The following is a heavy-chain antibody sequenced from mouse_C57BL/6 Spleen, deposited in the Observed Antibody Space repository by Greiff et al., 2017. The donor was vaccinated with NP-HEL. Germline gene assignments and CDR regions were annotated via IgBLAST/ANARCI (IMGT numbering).Heavy chain of an antibody. D-gene: IGHD2-5*01. J-gene: IGHJ1*03. CDR3: ARDGYYSNYWYFDV. CDR2: ISYDGSN. V-gene: IGHV3-6*01. Sequence: DVKLQESGPGLVKPSQSLSLTCSVTGYSITSGYYWNWIRQFPGNKLEWMGYISYDGSNNYNPSLKNRISITRDTSKNQFFLKLNSVTTEDTATYYCARDGYYSNYWYFDVWGTGTTVTVSS. CDR1: GYSITSGYY.